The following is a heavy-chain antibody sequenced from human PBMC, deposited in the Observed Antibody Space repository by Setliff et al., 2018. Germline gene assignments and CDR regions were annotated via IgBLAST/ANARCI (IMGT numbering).Heavy chain of an antibody. V-gene: IGHV4-59*08. Sequence: SETLSLTCTVSDGSISTYYWSWIRQPPGKRLEWIGFIHHSGSTHYNPSLKSRVTISVDTSKNQFSPKLSSVTAADTAVYYCARRSPAYYSDSSGYFYDTSPYMDVWGKGTTVTVSS. CDR2: IHHSGST. CDR3: ARRSPAYYSDSSGYFYDTSPYMDV. D-gene: IGHD3-22*01. CDR1: DGSISTYY. J-gene: IGHJ6*03.